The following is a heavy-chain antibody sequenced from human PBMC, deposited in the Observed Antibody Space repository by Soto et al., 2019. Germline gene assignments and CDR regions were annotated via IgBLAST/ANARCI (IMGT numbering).Heavy chain of an antibody. CDR1: GFTFSNAW. CDR2: IKSKTDGGTT. CDR3: TSGGYCYDRRGGYAFYM. V-gene: IGHV3-15*01. Sequence: GGSLRLSCAASGFTFSNAWMSWVRQAPGKGLEWVGRIKSKTDGGTTDYAAPVKGRFTISRDDSKNTLYLQMNSLKTEDTAVDSCTSGGYCYDRRGGYAFYMWCQGRKVTFA. J-gene: IGHJ3*02. D-gene: IGHD3-22*01.